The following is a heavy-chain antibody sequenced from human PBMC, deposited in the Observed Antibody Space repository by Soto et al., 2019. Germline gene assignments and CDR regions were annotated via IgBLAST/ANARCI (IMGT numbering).Heavy chain of an antibody. CDR2: ISGSGGST. CDR3: AKDQDYSMIVVVILDY. V-gene: IGHV3-23*01. D-gene: IGHD3-22*01. Sequence: HPGGSLRLSCAASGFTFSSYAMSWVRQAPGKGLEWVSAISGSGGSTYYADSVKGRFTISRDNSKNTLYLQMNSLRAEDTAVYYCAKDQDYSMIVVVILDYWGQGTLVTVSS. CDR1: GFTFSSYA. J-gene: IGHJ4*02.